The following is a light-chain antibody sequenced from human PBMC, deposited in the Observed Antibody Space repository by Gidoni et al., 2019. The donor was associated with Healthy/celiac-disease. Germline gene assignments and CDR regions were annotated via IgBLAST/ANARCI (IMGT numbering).Light chain of an antibody. CDR3: MQALQTPLT. J-gene: IGKJ4*01. V-gene: IGKV2-28*01. CDR1: QSLLHSNGYNY. CDR2: LGS. Sequence: DIVTIQPPLPRLVTPGEPASNSCRSSQSLLHSNGYNYLDWYLQKPGQSPQLLIYLGSNRASGVPDRFSGSGSGTDFTLKISRVEAEDVGVYYCMQALQTPLTFGGGTKVEIK.